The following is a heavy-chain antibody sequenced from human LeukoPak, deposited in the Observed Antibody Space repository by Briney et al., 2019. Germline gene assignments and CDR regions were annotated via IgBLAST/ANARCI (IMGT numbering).Heavy chain of an antibody. Sequence: GGSLRLSCAASGFTVSSNYMSWVRQAPGKGLEWVSVIYSGGSTYYADSVKGLFTISRDNSKNTLYLQMNSLRAEDTAVYYCATAARYYYYMDVWGKGTTVTVSS. CDR3: ATAARYYYYMDV. V-gene: IGHV3-66*02. CDR1: GFTVSSNY. D-gene: IGHD6-13*01. J-gene: IGHJ6*03. CDR2: IYSGGST.